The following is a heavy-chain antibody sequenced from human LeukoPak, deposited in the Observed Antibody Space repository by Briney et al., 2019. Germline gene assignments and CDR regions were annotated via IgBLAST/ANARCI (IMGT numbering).Heavy chain of an antibody. D-gene: IGHD6-6*01. CDR1: GFTFSDYS. J-gene: IGHJ4*02. Sequence: GGSLRLSCAASGFTFSDYSLHWVRQAPGKGLEYVSGISSNGGSTYYANSVKGRFTVSRDNSKDTLYLQMGSLRGEDMALYYCARGDSSTWLGQDLEYWGRGTLVTVSS. CDR2: ISSNGGST. V-gene: IGHV3-64*01. CDR3: ARGDSSTWLGQDLEY.